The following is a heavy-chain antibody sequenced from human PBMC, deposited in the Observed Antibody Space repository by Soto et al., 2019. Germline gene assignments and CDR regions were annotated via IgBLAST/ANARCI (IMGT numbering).Heavy chain of an antibody. CDR3: ALFCSGGSCYRTAFWYFDL. Sequence: QLQLQESGPGLLKPSETLSLTCTVSGGSMSSDRYYWGWIRQPPGKGLEWIGSTYYSGTTYYNPPLTSRATISVDATGNQFSLRLSSVTGADTAVYYCALFCSGGSCYRTAFWYFDLWGRGSLVTVSS. J-gene: IGHJ2*01. CDR2: TYYSGTT. D-gene: IGHD2-15*01. CDR1: GGSMSSDRYY. V-gene: IGHV4-39*01.